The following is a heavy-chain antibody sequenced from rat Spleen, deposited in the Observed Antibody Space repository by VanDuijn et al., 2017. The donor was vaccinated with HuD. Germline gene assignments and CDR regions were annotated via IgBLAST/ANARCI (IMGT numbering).Heavy chain of an antibody. J-gene: IGHJ2*01. CDR2: ISYDGSST. V-gene: IGHV5-7*01. CDR1: GFTFSDYN. D-gene: IGHD1-7*01. Sequence: EVQLVESGGGLVQPGRSLKLSCAASGFTFSDYNMAWARQAPKKGLEWVATISYDGSSTYYRDSVKGRFTISRDNAKSTLYLQMDSLRSEDTATYYCTTAWVLNYWGQGVMVTVSS. CDR3: TTAWVLNY.